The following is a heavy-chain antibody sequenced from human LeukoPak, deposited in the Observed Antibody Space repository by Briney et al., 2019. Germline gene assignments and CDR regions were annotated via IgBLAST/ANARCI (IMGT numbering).Heavy chain of an antibody. J-gene: IGHJ4*02. V-gene: IGHV3-21*06. D-gene: IGHD3-16*02. CDR2: ISTSSYI. CDR1: GFTFSSYS. Sequence: GGSLRLSCAASGFTFSSYSMNWVRQAPGKGLEWVSSISTSSYIYYADSVKGRFTISRDNAKNSLYLQMNSLRAEDTAVYYCTRGRAFGGVIENWGQGTLVTVSS. CDR3: TRGRAFGGVIEN.